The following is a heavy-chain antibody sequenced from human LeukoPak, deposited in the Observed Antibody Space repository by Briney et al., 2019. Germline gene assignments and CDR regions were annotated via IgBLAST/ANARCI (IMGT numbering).Heavy chain of an antibody. CDR1: GASTSSRY. J-gene: IGHJ4*02. V-gene: IGHV4-59*08. CDR2: IYNAKNT. CDR3: AQTTGWPGFDF. Sequence: SETLSLTCSASGASTSSRYWSRIRQFPGGTLEWIGHIYNAKNTKYNPSLTSRVTISVDTSRNQFSLSLTSLTAADTAIYYCAQTTGWPGFDFWGPGALVTVSS. D-gene: IGHD6-19*01.